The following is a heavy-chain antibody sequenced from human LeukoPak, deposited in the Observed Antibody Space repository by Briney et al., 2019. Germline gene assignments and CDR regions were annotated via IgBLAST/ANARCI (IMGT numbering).Heavy chain of an antibody. Sequence: GGSLRLSCAASGFTFSSYWMHWVRQAPGKGLVWVSRINSDDSSTIYADSVKGRFTISRDNAKNTLYLQMNSLRAEDTAVYYCARGIYWGAAGPYFDYWGQGILVTVSS. CDR3: ARGIYWGAAGPYFDY. CDR1: GFTFSSYW. V-gene: IGHV3-74*01. J-gene: IGHJ4*02. CDR2: INSDDSST. D-gene: IGHD6-13*01.